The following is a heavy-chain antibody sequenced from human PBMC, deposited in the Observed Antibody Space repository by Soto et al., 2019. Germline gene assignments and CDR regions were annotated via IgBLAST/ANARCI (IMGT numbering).Heavy chain of an antibody. CDR3: AAGEYHDTSGYSSDD. J-gene: IGHJ4*02. CDR1: GFTFITST. D-gene: IGHD3-3*01. Sequence: ASVKVSCKVSGFTFITSTVQWVRQARGQPLEWIGWIVVGSGNTIYAQKFQERVTFTRDESTSTAYMELSSLRSEDTGVYYCAAGEYHDTSGYSSDDWGQGTLVTVSS. CDR2: IVVGSGNT. V-gene: IGHV1-58*01.